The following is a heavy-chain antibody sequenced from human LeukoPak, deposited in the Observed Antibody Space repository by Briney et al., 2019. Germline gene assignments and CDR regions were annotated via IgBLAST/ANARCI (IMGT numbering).Heavy chain of an antibody. V-gene: IGHV3-64*01. Sequence: PGGSLRLSCAASGFTFSSYAMHWVRQAPGKGLEYDSAISSNGGSTYYANSVKGRFTISRDNSKNTLYLQMGSLRAEDMAVYYCARGIAAAAYDAFDIWGQGTMVTVSS. D-gene: IGHD6-13*01. CDR1: GFTFSSYA. J-gene: IGHJ3*02. CDR2: ISSNGGST. CDR3: ARGIAAAAYDAFDI.